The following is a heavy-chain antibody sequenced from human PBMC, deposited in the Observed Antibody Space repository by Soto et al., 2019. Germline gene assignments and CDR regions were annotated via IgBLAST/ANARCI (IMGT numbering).Heavy chain of an antibody. D-gene: IGHD3-22*01. CDR1: VYTFTNND. Sequence: QIQLVQSGTEVRKPGASAKVSCKASVYTFTNNDVCWVRQTPGQVLDRMGWISPYSGKTNYARKFQGRVTMTTDTSTSTAYMEVRSLTSDDTAVYYCAREVLLLLPDYWGQGTLVTVYS. CDR2: ISPYSGKT. V-gene: IGHV1-18*01. J-gene: IGHJ4*02. CDR3: AREVLLLLPDY.